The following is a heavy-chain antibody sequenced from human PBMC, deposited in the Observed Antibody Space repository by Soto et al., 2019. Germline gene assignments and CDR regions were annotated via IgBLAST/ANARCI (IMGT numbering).Heavy chain of an antibody. J-gene: IGHJ6*02. Sequence: GGSLRRSCAASGFTSIRYGMHWVLQAPGKGLEWVAVISDDGRNKYYGDSVKGRFTISRDNSKNTLYLQMNSLRAEDTAVYYCARDFVVPAAIPQVNYYYYGMDGWGQGTTVTVAS. CDR3: ARDFVVPAAIPQVNYYYYGMDG. CDR2: ISDDGRNK. CDR1: GFTSIRYG. V-gene: IGHV3-30*03. D-gene: IGHD2-2*01.